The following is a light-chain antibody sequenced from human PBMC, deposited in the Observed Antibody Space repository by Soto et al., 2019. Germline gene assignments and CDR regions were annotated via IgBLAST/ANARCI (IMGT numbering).Light chain of an antibody. Sequence: DTKLTQSPSSLSASLGDRVTITCRASLRISKYLNWYQQKPGKAPKLLIYGASTLQSGVPSSFSGSGSGTDFTLTVTNLQPEDSATYFCQQSHSTPLTFGGGTKLEI. J-gene: IGKJ4*01. CDR3: QQSHSTPLT. CDR2: GAS. CDR1: LRISKY. V-gene: IGKV1-39*01.